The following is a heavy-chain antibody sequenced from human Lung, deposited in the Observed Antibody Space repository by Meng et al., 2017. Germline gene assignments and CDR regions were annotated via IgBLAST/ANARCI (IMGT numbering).Heavy chain of an antibody. Sequence: WAACLWKPSETRSLTCVVAGGSFSDYYWSWIRQPPGKGLEWIGEINHSGSTNYNPSLESRATISVDTSQNNLSLKLSSVTAADSAVYYCARGPTTMAHDFDYWGQGTLVTVSS. CDR3: ARGPTTMAHDFDY. CDR2: INHSGST. J-gene: IGHJ4*02. V-gene: IGHV4-34*01. D-gene: IGHD4-11*01. CDR1: GGSFSDYY.